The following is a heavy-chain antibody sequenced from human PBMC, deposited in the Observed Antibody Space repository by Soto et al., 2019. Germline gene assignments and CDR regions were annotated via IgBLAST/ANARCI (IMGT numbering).Heavy chain of an antibody. Sequence: VQLLESGGGLVQPGGSLRLSCAASGFTFSQYAMSWVRQAPGKGLEWVSIVSGSGASTTYADSVKGRFAISRDNSKNMLYLQMNSLSIDDTAVYYCAKHFASGWSRLDALDIWGQGTMVTVSS. D-gene: IGHD6-13*01. J-gene: IGHJ3*02. CDR1: GFTFSQYA. V-gene: IGHV3-23*01. CDR2: VSGSGAST. CDR3: AKHFASGWSRLDALDI.